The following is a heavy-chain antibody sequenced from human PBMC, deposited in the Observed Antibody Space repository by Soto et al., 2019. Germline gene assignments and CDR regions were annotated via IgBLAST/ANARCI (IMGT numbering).Heavy chain of an antibody. Sequence: ASVKVSCKASGYTFTSYGIRWVRQAPGQGLEWMGWISAYNGNTNYAQKLQGRVTMTTDTSTSTAYMELRSLRSDDTAVYYCARDPDFWSGYWRDNWFDPWGQGTLVTVSS. CDR2: ISAYNGNT. CDR1: GYTFTSYG. J-gene: IGHJ5*02. D-gene: IGHD3-3*01. CDR3: ARDPDFWSGYWRDNWFDP. V-gene: IGHV1-18*01.